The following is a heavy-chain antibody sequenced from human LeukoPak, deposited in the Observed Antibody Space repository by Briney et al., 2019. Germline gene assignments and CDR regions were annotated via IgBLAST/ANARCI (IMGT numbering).Heavy chain of an antibody. Sequence: GESLKISCKGSGYRFTTYWIGWVRQTPGKGLEWMGIIYPGDSDIRYSPSFQGQVTISADRSISTAYLQWSSLKVSDTAMYYCARHSDYGDYFNYWGQGTLVTVSS. CDR1: GYRFTTYW. CDR3: ARHSDYGDYFNY. J-gene: IGHJ4*02. CDR2: IYPGDSDI. D-gene: IGHD4-17*01. V-gene: IGHV5-51*01.